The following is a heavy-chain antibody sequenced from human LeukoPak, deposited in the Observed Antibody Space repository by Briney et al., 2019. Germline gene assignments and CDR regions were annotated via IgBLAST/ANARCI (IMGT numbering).Heavy chain of an antibody. Sequence: SETLSLTCTVCGGSISRYYWRWLRQTPGKARECIGYIYYSWSTNYNPSLKSRVTMSVDTSKNQFLLELSSVTAADTAVYYCARVLVVVAATPIYWFDPWGRGTLVTVSS. CDR1: GGSISRYY. D-gene: IGHD2-15*01. V-gene: IGHV4-59*01. CDR3: ARVLVVVAATPIYWFDP. CDR2: IYYSWST. J-gene: IGHJ5*02.